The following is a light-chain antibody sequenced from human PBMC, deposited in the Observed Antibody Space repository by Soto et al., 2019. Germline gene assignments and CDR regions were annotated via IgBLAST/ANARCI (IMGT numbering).Light chain of an antibody. CDR2: AAS. J-gene: IGKJ4*01. CDR1: QDISSG. CDR3: LRPKSLPPT. V-gene: IGKV1-12*01. Sequence: DIQMTQSPSSVSASVGDRVTLTCRASQDISSGLAWYQQKPGKAPKVLIYAASILESGVPSRFSGSGSGTDYTLTIGSLRPEDFASYYCLRPKSLPPTFGGGTKV.